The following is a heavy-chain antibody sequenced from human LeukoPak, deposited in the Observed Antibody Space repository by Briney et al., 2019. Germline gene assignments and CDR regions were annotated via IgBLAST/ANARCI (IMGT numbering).Heavy chain of an antibody. D-gene: IGHD3-22*01. CDR1: GGTFRSYA. CDR3: ARDSPVGMIVDAFDI. Sequence: SVKVSCKASGGTFRSYAISWVRQAPGQGLEWMGRIIPILGIANYAQKFQGRVTITADRSTSTAYMELSSLRSEDTAVYYCARDSPVGMIVDAFDIWGQGTMVTLSS. CDR2: IIPILGIA. J-gene: IGHJ3*02. V-gene: IGHV1-69*04.